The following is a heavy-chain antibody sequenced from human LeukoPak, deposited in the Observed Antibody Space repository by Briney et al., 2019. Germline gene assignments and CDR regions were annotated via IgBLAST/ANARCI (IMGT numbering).Heavy chain of an antibody. J-gene: IGHJ3*02. D-gene: IGHD1-14*01. CDR1: GFTDRNNY. CDR3: VRKNRDFNAAFHI. V-gene: IGHV3-53*01. Sequence: GGSVRLSCIASGFTDRNNYMSWVRQPAGRGLEWVAISYSDTNTNYADSVKDRLTISRDTSQNTLSLQMNSLRAEDTAVYYCVRKNRDFNAAFHIWGQGTVVTVSA. CDR2: SYSDTNT.